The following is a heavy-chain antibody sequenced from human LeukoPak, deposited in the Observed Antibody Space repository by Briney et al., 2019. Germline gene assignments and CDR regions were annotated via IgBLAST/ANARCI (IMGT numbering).Heavy chain of an antibody. CDR1: GGTFSSYA. J-gene: IGHJ6*02. CDR2: IIPIFGTA. Sequence: ASVKVSCKASGGTFSSYAITWVRQAPGQGLEWMGGIIPIFGTANYAQKFQGRVTITADESTSTAYMELSSLRSEDTAVYYCARGRGVTTHSYYYGMDVWGQGTTVTVSS. V-gene: IGHV1-69*13. CDR3: ARGRGVTTHSYYYGMDV. D-gene: IGHD4-17*01.